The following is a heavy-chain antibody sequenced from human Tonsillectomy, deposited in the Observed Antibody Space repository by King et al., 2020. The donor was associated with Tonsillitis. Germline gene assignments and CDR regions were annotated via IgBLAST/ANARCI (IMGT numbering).Heavy chain of an antibody. CDR3: ETFTIPVNS. Sequence: VQLVESGADVKKPGASVKVSCKASGYNFTGFYIHWVRQAPGQGLEWMGWINPNTGGTNYAQKFQGRITMTRDTSISTAYLELNRLRSDDTAIYYCETFTIPVNSWGQGTLVTVSS. J-gene: IGHJ4*02. CDR2: INPNTGGT. CDR1: GYNFTGFY. D-gene: IGHD3-9*01. V-gene: IGHV1-2*02.